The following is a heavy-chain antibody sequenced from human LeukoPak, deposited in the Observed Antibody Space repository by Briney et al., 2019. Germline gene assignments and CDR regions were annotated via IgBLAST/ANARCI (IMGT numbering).Heavy chain of an antibody. V-gene: IGHV3-11*04. D-gene: IGHD6-13*01. CDR1: EFTFSDYY. Sequence: GGSLRLSCAASEFTFSDYYMSWIRQAPGKGLEWVSYISYSGDTIYYADSVKGRFTVSRDNAKNSLYLQMNSLRAEDTAVYYCARGLAAAVLWDPWGQGTLVTVSS. CDR3: ARGLAAAVLWDP. J-gene: IGHJ5*02. CDR2: ISYSGDTI.